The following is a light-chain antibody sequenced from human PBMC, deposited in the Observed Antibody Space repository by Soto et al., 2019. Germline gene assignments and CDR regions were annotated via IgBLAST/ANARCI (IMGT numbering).Light chain of an antibody. CDR3: QQTYMVPYT. CDR2: EAS. J-gene: IGKJ2*01. Sequence: DIQMTQSPSPLSASVGDRVDITCRTSQSVSSYLNWYQAKPGKAPKLLIYEASSLESGVPSRFSGSGSGTDFTLTISSLQPEDFAVYFCQQTYMVPYTLGQGTKVDIK. CDR1: QSVSSY. V-gene: IGKV1-39*01.